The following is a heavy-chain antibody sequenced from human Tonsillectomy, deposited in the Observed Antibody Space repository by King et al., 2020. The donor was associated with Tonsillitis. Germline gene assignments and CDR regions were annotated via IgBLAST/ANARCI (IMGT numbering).Heavy chain of an antibody. CDR2: IMPIFGTA. D-gene: IGHD2-2*01. V-gene: IGHV1-69*01. J-gene: IGHJ4*02. CDR3: ARVTALYCSSTSCPLGY. Sequence: VQLVQSGAEVKKPGSSVKVSCETSGGTFSSYAISWVRQAPGEGLEWMGGIMPIFGTANYAQKFQGRVTISADESTNTAYMELSSLRSEDTAVYYCARVTALYCSSTSCPLGYWGQGTLVTVSS. CDR1: GGTFSSYA.